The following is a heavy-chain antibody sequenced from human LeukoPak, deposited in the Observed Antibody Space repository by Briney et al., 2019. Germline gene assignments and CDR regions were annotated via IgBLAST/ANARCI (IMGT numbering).Heavy chain of an antibody. CDR1: GFPFSSYR. CDR3: ARVPGTSNYYGSGSPDY. Sequence: GGCMRLSCAASGFPFSSYRMSWVRLAPGKGLEWVANIKKDGDDKHYVDSVKGRFTVSRDNAKTSLYLQMNNLRAEDTAVYYCARVPGTSNYYGSGSPDYWGQGTLVAVSS. D-gene: IGHD3-10*01. CDR2: IKKDGDDK. J-gene: IGHJ4*02. V-gene: IGHV3-7*04.